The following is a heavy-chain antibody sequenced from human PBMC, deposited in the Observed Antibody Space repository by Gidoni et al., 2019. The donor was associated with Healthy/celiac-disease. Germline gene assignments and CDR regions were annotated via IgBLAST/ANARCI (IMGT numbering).Heavy chain of an antibody. D-gene: IGHD2-15*01. J-gene: IGHJ6*02. CDR2: ISYDGSNK. CDR1: GFTFSSDG. V-gene: IGHV3-30*18. CDR3: AKEGWSYGMDV. Sequence: QVQPVESGGGVVPPGRSLRLSCAASGFTFSSDGMPWVRQAPGKGLEVGAVISYDGSNKYYADSVKGRFTISRDNSKNTLYLQMNSLRAEDTAVYYCAKEGWSYGMDVWGQGTTVTVSS.